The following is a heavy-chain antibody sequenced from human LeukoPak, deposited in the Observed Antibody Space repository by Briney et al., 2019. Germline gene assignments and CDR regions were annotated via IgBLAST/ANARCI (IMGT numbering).Heavy chain of an antibody. CDR1: GGSINSGDYY. J-gene: IGHJ4*02. Sequence: SETLSLTCTVSGGSINSGDYYWSWIRQPPGKGLEWIGYIYYSGSTYYNPSLKSRVTISVDTSKNQFSLKLSSVTAADTAVYYCARVAARSPSHFDYWGQGTLVTVSS. CDR3: ARVAARSPSHFDY. CDR2: IYYSGST. V-gene: IGHV4-30-4*08. D-gene: IGHD5-18*01.